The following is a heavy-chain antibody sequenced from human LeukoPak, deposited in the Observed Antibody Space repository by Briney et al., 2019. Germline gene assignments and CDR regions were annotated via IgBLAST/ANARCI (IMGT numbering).Heavy chain of an antibody. V-gene: IGHV3-48*01. J-gene: IGHJ4*02. CDR2: ISSSSSSI. CDR1: GFTFSSYS. CDR3: ATAYDCSSTSCYGAPRGFDY. D-gene: IGHD2-2*01. Sequence: SGGSLRLSCAASGFTFSSYSMNWVRQAPGKGLEWVSYISSSSSSIYYADSVKGRFTISRDNAKNSLYLQMNSLRAEDTAVYYCATAYDCSSTSCYGAPRGFDYWGQGTLVTVSS.